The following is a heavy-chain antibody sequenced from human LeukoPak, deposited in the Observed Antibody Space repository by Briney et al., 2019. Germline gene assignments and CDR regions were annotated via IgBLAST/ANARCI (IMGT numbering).Heavy chain of an antibody. D-gene: IGHD3-10*01. V-gene: IGHV3-23*01. CDR3: ARAPSYYDAFDI. CDR2: ISGSGGST. Sequence: GGSLRLSCAASGFTFSSYAMSWVRQAPGKGLEWVSAISGSGGSTYYADSVKGRFTISRDNAKNSLYLQMNSLRAEDTAVYYCARAPSYYDAFDIWGQGTMVTVSS. CDR1: GFTFSSYA. J-gene: IGHJ3*02.